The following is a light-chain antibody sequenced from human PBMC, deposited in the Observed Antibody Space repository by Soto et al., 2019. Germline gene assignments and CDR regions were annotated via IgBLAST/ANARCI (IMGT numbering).Light chain of an antibody. V-gene: IGKV1-5*01. CDR3: QQYNTDWT. Sequence: DIQMTQSPSTLSASVGDRVTIACRASQSITSWLAWYQQKPGKAPNLLIYDASTLNSGVPSGFSGSGSGTDFTLTISSLQPDDFATYYCQQYNTDWTFGQGTKVDIK. J-gene: IGKJ1*01. CDR2: DAS. CDR1: QSITSW.